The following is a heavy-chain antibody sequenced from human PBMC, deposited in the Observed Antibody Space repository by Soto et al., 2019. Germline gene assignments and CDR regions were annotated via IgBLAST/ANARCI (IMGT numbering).Heavy chain of an antibody. Sequence: QVQLVESGGGVVQPGRSLRLSCAASGFTFSSYGMHWVRQAPGKGLEWVAVIWYDGSNKYYADSVKGRFTISRDNSKNTLYLQMNSLRAEDTAVYYCARDYSGRYGSGAAHDIWGQGTMVTVSS. V-gene: IGHV3-33*01. CDR3: ARDYSGRYGSGAAHDI. D-gene: IGHD3-10*01. CDR2: IWYDGSNK. J-gene: IGHJ3*02. CDR1: GFTFSSYG.